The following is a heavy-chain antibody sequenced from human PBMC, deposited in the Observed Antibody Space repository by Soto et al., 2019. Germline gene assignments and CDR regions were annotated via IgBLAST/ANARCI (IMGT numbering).Heavy chain of an antibody. Sequence: QVQLQESGPGLVKPSQTLSLTCTVSGGSIDNYEYYWTWIRQPPGKGLEWVVYIYYSGRTNYNPSLNSRLTISLDTSKNQFSLRLTSVSAADTAMYYCARDRSNSPDYFDFWGQGTLVTVSS. CDR2: IYYSGRT. D-gene: IGHD6-6*01. CDR3: ARDRSNSPDYFDF. CDR1: GGSIDNYEYY. J-gene: IGHJ4*02. V-gene: IGHV4-30-4*01.